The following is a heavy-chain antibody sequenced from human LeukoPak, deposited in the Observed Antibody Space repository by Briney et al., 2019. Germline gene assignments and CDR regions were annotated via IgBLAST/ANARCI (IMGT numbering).Heavy chain of an antibody. CDR3: ARVEAYCTRTSCHDY. D-gene: IGHD2-2*01. CDR1: GYTFTSYG. Sequence: GASVKVSCKSSGYTFTSYGIIWVRQAPGQGLEWMGWISAYSGNRNYAQKLQGRVTMTTDTSTSTAYMELRSLRSDDTAVYYCARVEAYCTRTSCHDYWGQGTLVTVSS. V-gene: IGHV1-18*01. CDR2: ISAYSGNR. J-gene: IGHJ4*02.